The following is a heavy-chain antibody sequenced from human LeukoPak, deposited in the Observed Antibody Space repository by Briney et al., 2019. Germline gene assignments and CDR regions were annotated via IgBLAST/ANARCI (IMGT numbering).Heavy chain of an antibody. D-gene: IGHD4-11*01. V-gene: IGHV3-7*01. CDR1: GYTFSSYW. CDR3: ARDGYSNPSYYGMDV. CDR2: IKQDGSEK. Sequence: GGSLRLSCAASGYTFSSYWMSWVRQAPGKGLEWVANIKQDGSEKYYVDSVKGRFTISRDNAKNSLYLQMNSLRDEDTAVYYCARDGYSNPSYYGMDVWGQGTTVTVSS. J-gene: IGHJ6*02.